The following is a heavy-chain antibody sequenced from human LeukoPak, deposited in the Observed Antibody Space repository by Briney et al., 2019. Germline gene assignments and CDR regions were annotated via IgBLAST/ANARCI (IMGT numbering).Heavy chain of an antibody. CDR3: ANDSDGFDY. Sequence: SGNVSCKASGYTFTVYYMHCVRQAPGKVRGWRGGFHPEDGETIYAKKLQGRVTMTEDTSTDTAYMELSSLRSEDTAVYYCANDSDGFDYWGQGALVTV. J-gene: IGHJ4*02. D-gene: IGHD1-1*01. CDR1: GYTFTVYY. CDR2: FHPEDGET. V-gene: IGHV1-24*01.